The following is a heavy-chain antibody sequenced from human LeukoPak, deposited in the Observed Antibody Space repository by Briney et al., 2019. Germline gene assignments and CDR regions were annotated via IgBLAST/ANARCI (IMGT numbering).Heavy chain of an antibody. CDR2: INPNSGGT. J-gene: IGHJ4*02. CDR1: GYSFTGYY. D-gene: IGHD2-15*01. V-gene: IGHV1-2*02. CDR3: AGGYCSGGSCPLDY. Sequence: GASVKVSCKASGYSFTGYYMHWVRQAPGQGLEWMGRINPNSGGTNYAQKFQGRVTMTRDTSINTAYMELSSLRSDDTAVYYCAGGYCSGGSCPLDYWGQGTLVTVSS.